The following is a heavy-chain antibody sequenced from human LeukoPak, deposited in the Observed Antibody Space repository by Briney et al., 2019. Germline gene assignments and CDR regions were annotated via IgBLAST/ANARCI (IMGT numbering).Heavy chain of an antibody. J-gene: IGHJ4*02. Sequence: ASVNVSCKASGYTFTSYGISWVRQAPGQGLEWIGWISVYNGNTIYAQKLQGRVTMTTDTSTSTAYMELRSLQSDDTAVYYCARAVSFSGSAVTGGAHWGQGALVTVSS. D-gene: IGHD6-19*01. CDR1: GYTFTSYG. V-gene: IGHV1-18*01. CDR2: ISVYNGNT. CDR3: ARAVSFSGSAVTGGAH.